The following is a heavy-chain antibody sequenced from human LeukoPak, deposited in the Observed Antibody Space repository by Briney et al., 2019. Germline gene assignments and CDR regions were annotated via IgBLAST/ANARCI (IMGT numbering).Heavy chain of an antibody. J-gene: IGHJ4*02. CDR1: GFTFSSYS. CDR3: ARDFSGYLDY. V-gene: IGHV3-48*01. CDR2: ISSSSSTI. Sequence: GGSLRLSCAASGFTFSSYSMNWVRQAPGKGLEWVSYISSSSSTIYYADSVKGRFTISRDNAKSSLYLQMNSLRAEDTAVYYCARDFSGYLDYWGQGTLVTVSS. D-gene: IGHD5-12*01.